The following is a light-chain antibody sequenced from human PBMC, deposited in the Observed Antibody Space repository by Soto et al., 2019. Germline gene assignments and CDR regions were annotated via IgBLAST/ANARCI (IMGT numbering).Light chain of an antibody. Sequence: ETVLTQAPGTLSLSPGDRATLSCRASRSVSDNLAWYQQKPGQAPRLLIYCASSRATGIPDRFSGGGSETDFTLTISRLESEDSAVYYCQQYGISPFTFGGGTKVDIK. CDR1: RSVSDN. CDR3: QQYGISPFT. V-gene: IGKV3-20*01. CDR2: CAS. J-gene: IGKJ4*01.